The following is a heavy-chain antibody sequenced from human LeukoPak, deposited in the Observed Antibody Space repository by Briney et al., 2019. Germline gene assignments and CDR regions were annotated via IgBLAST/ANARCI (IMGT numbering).Heavy chain of an antibody. CDR2: IKSKTDGGTT. Sequence: GGSLRLSCAASGFTFSNAWMSWVRQAPGKGLEWVGRIKSKTDGGTTDYAAPVKGRFTISRDDSKNTLYLQMNSLKTEDTAVYYCTTRIVGATTVDYWGQGTLVTVSS. CDR3: TTRIVGATTVDY. J-gene: IGHJ4*02. CDR1: GFTFSNAW. D-gene: IGHD1-26*01. V-gene: IGHV3-15*01.